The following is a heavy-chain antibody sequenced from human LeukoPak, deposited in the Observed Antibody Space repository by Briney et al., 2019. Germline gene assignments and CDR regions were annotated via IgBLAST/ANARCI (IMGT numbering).Heavy chain of an antibody. CDR2: IYYTGDT. V-gene: IGHV4-59*01. Sequence: NPSETLSLTCTVSGGSISSYYWSWIRQPPGKGLEWIGYIYYTGDTYYNPSLKSRVTMSIETSKSQFYLNLRSMTAADTAVYYCARAGPLGEDGTESAAIGFDHWGLGPLVTVSS. J-gene: IGHJ4*02. CDR3: ARAGPLGEDGTESAAIGFDH. CDR1: GGSISSYY. D-gene: IGHD2-2*01.